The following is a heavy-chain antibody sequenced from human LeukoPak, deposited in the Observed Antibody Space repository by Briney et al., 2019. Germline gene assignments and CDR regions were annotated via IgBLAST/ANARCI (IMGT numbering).Heavy chain of an antibody. J-gene: IGHJ4*02. CDR1: GLSVSSNY. CDR3: ARSFYDILIGYYQYFDY. V-gene: IGHV3-66*01. CDR2: IYRDGSS. Sequence: GGSLRLSCVASGLSVSSNYMSWVRQAPGKGLEWVSVIYRDGSSYYAESVKGRFTISRDNSKNTLYIQMNSLRAVDTAVYYCARSFYDILIGYYQYFDYWGQGTLVTVSS. D-gene: IGHD3-9*01.